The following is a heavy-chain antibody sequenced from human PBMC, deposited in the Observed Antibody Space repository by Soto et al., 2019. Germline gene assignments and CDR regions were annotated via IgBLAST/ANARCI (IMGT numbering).Heavy chain of an antibody. D-gene: IGHD5-12*01. Sequence: SETLSLTCTVSGGSISSYYWSWIRQPPGKRLEWIGYIYYSGSTNYNPSLKSRVTISVDTSKNQFSLKLSSVTAADTAVYYCVREGSSGYDGGFDYWGQGSLVTVSA. CDR2: IYYSGST. V-gene: IGHV4-59*01. CDR3: VREGSSGYDGGFDY. J-gene: IGHJ4*02. CDR1: GGSISSYY.